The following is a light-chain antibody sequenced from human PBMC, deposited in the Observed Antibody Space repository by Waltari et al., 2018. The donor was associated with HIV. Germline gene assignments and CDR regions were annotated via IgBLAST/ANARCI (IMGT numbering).Light chain of an antibody. V-gene: IGLV2-14*01. CDR1: SGDVGGYNF. Sequence: QSALTQPASLSGSPGQSITISCTGTSGDVGGYNFVSWYQQHPGKAPKLIIYEVSNRPSGVSDRFSGSKSGNTASLIISGLQAEDEGDYYCSSYTSSTILGVFGGGTKVTVL. CDR3: SSYTSSTILGV. J-gene: IGLJ3*02. CDR2: EVS.